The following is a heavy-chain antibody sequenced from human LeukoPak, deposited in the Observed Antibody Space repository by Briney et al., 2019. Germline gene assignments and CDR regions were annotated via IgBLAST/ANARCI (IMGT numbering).Heavy chain of an antibody. D-gene: IGHD3-3*01. CDR3: AKERLGIFGALGY. J-gene: IGHJ4*02. Sequence: GGSLRLSCAASGFTFSSYGMHWVRQAPGKGLEWVAVISYDGSNKYYADSVKGRFTVSRDNSKNTLYLQMNSLRAEDTAVYYCAKERLGIFGALGYWGQGTLVTVSS. CDR1: GFTFSSYG. V-gene: IGHV3-30*18. CDR2: ISYDGSNK.